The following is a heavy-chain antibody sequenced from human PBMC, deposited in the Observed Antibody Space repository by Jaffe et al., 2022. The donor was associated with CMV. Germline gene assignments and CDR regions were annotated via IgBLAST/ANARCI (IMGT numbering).Heavy chain of an antibody. V-gene: IGHV3-48*03. CDR1: GFTFSSYE. J-gene: IGHJ4*02. CDR2: ISSSGSTI. D-gene: IGHD3-22*01. Sequence: EVQLVESGGGLVQPGGSLRLSCAASGFTFSSYEMNWVRQAPGKGLEWVSYISSSGSTIYYADSVKGRFTISRDNAKNSLYLQMNSLRAEDTAVYYCAGWTYYYDSSDWGQGTLVTVSS. CDR3: AGWTYYYDSSD.